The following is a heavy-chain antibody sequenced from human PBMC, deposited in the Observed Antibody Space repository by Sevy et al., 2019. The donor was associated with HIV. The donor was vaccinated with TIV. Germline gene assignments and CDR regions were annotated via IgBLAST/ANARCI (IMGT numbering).Heavy chain of an antibody. J-gene: IGHJ6*02. V-gene: IGHV3-48*02. D-gene: IGHD2-21*02. CDR1: GFTFSRYS. Sequence: GGCLRLSCAASGFTFSRYSMNWVRQAPGKGLEWISYISGNSAAIYYADSVKGRFTVSRDNDNDVLYLQLNSLRYDDTALYYCARDHDCGGYCDIGFYYPLDVWGQGTTVTVSS. CDR2: ISGNSAAI. CDR3: ARDHDCGGYCDIGFYYPLDV.